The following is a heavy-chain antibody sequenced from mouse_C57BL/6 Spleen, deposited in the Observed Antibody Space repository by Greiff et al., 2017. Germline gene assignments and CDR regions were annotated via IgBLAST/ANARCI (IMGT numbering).Heavy chain of an antibody. J-gene: IGHJ2*01. CDR1: GYTFTSYW. CDR3: ARGDYGVVENFDY. D-gene: IGHD1-1*01. V-gene: IGHV1-52*01. Sequence: VQLQQPGAELVRPGSSVKLSCKASGYTFTSYWMHWVKQRPIQGLEWIGNIDPSDSETHYNQKFKDKATLTVDKSSSTTYMQLSSLTSEDSAVYYCARGDYGVVENFDYWGQGTTLTVSS. CDR2: IDPSDSET.